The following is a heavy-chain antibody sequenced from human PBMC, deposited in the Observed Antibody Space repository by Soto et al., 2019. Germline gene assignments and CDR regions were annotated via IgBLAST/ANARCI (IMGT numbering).Heavy chain of an antibody. CDR2: IYYSWST. J-gene: IGHJ6*03. CDR1: GGSIGSGGYY. CDR3: AGRKDAGYYYYDMDV. D-gene: IGHD2-15*01. Sequence: QVQLQESGPGLVKPSQTLSLTCTVSGGSIGSGGYYWSWIRQHPGKGLEWIGYIYYSWSTYYNPSLKSRVTIAVDASKKQFSLKLSSVTAADTAVYYCAGRKDAGYYYYDMDVLGKGTTVTVSS. V-gene: IGHV4-31*03.